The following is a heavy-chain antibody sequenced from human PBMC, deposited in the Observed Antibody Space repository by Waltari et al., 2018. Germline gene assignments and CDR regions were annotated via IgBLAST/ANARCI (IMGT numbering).Heavy chain of an antibody. Sequence: QVQLVQSGAEVKKPGASVKVSCKASGYTFTSYAIHSVRQAPGQRLEWMGWINAGNGKTKYSQKFQGRVTITRDTSASTAYMELSSLRSEDTAVYYCARDIKQLSFDYWGQGTLVTVSS. V-gene: IGHV1-3*01. CDR1: GYTFTSYA. CDR2: INAGNGKT. J-gene: IGHJ4*02. CDR3: ARDIKQLSFDY. D-gene: IGHD6-13*01.